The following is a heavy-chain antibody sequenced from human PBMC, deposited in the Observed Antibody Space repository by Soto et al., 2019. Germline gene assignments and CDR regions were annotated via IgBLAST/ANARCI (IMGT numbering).Heavy chain of an antibody. Sequence: KPSETLSLTCAVCGVSITTNGYSWSWIRQPPGKGLEWIGYIYPSGTIFYNPSLNSRVTISADTSNNQFSLKLTSVTAADTAVYFCATYTAFAKYSFDYWGRGTLVTVSS. J-gene: IGHJ4*02. CDR2: IYPSGTI. CDR1: GVSITTNGYS. CDR3: ATYTAFAKYSFDY. D-gene: IGHD3-16*01. V-gene: IGHV4-30-2*01.